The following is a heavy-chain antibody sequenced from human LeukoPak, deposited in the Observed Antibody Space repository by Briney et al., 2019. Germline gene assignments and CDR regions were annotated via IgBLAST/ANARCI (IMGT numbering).Heavy chain of an antibody. Sequence: ASVKVSCKASGYTFTSYDINWVRQAPGQGLEWMGWIRAYNGNTNYAQKLQGRVTMTTDTSTSTAYMELRSLRSDDTAVYYCARRVIAAAGTFYYYGVDVWGQGTTVTVSS. J-gene: IGHJ6*02. CDR2: IRAYNGNT. CDR1: GYTFTSYD. D-gene: IGHD6-13*01. CDR3: ARRVIAAAGTFYYYGVDV. V-gene: IGHV1-18*01.